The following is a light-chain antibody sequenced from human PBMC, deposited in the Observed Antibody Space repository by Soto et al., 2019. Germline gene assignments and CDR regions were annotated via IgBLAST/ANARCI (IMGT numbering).Light chain of an antibody. V-gene: IGKV3-15*01. CDR1: QSISGD. J-gene: IGKJ2*01. CDR2: GAS. CDR3: QQYDSWPHT. Sequence: EIVMTQSPATLSVSPGERVTLSCGASQSISGDFAGYQQKPGQAPRLVIYGASTRATGGPARFGGSGSATEFTITISSLQYEDFAVYYCQQYDSWPHTFGLGTSLEIK.